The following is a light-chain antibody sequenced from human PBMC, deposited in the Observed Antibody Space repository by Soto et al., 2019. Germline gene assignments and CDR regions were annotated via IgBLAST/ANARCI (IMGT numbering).Light chain of an antibody. CDR3: QQRSNWPRT. Sequence: EIVLTQSPATLSLSPGERATLSCRASQSVSTYLAWYQQKPGQAPRLLIYDASNRATGTPARFSGSGSGTDFTLTISSLEXEXXAVYYCQQRSNWPRTFGQGTKLEIK. CDR1: QSVSTY. CDR2: DAS. V-gene: IGKV3-11*01. J-gene: IGKJ2*01.